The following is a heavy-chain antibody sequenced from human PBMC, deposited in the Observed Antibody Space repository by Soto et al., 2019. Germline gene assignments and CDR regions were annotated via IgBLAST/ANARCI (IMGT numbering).Heavy chain of an antibody. CDR1: GGTFSSYA. D-gene: IGHD6-6*01. Sequence: SVKVSCKASGGTFSSYAISWVRQAPRQGLEWMGGIIPSFGTANYAQKFQGKVTITADESTSTAYMELSSLRSEDTAVYYCARGVPSSSSGKYGMDVWGQGTTVTVSS. V-gene: IGHV1-69*13. CDR3: ARGVPSSSSGKYGMDV. CDR2: IIPSFGTA. J-gene: IGHJ6*02.